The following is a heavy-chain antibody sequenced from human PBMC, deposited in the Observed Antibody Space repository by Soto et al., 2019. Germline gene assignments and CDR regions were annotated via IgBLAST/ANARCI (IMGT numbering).Heavy chain of an antibody. D-gene: IGHD6-19*01. V-gene: IGHV3-53*02. J-gene: IGHJ4*02. CDR1: GFTVSSNY. CDR3: ARYPGPGIAVADY. Sequence: EVQLVETGGGLIQPGGSLRLSCAASGFTVSSNYMSWVRQAPGKGLEWVSVIYSGGSTYYADSVKGRFTISRDNSKNTLYLQMNSLRAEDTAVYYCARYPGPGIAVADYWGQGTLVTVSS. CDR2: IYSGGST.